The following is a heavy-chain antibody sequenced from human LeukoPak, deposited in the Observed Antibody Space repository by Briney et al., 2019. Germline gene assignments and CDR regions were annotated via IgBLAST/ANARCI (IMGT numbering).Heavy chain of an antibody. Sequence: ASVKVSCKVSGYILTELSMHWVRQAPGKGLEWMGGFDPEDGETIYAQKFQGRVTMTEDTSTDTAYMELSSLRSEDTAVYYCATSPTYYYDSSDAFDIWGQGTMVTVSS. CDR1: GYILTELS. D-gene: IGHD3-22*01. J-gene: IGHJ3*02. CDR2: FDPEDGET. V-gene: IGHV1-24*01. CDR3: ATSPTYYYDSSDAFDI.